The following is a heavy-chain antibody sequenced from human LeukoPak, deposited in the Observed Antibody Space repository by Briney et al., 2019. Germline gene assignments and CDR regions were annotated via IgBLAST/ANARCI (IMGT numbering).Heavy chain of an antibody. CDR1: GYTFTTYG. CDR3: ARESGDSSSPVYFDY. Sequence: ASVKVSCKASGYTFTTYGITWVRQAPGQGLEWMGIINPSGGSTSYAQKFQGRVTMTRDTSTSTVYMELSSLRSEDTAVYYCARESGDSSSPVYFDYWGQGTLVTVSS. J-gene: IGHJ4*02. CDR2: INPSGGST. D-gene: IGHD6-13*01. V-gene: IGHV1-46*01.